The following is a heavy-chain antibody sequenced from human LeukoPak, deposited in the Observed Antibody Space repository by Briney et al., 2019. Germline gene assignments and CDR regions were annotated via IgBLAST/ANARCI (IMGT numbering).Heavy chain of an antibody. D-gene: IGHD3-3*01. V-gene: IGHV1-46*01. CDR3: ARGGAHDFWGGFFIPDKYYLGY. J-gene: IGHJ4*02. CDR1: GYTFTSYY. CDR2: INPSGGST. Sequence: ASVKVSCKASGYTFTSYYMHWVRQAPGQGLEWMGIINPSGGSTSYAQKFQGRVTMTRDTSTSTVYMELSSLRSEDTAVYYCARGGAHDFWGGFFIPDKYYLGYRGQGTLVTVSS.